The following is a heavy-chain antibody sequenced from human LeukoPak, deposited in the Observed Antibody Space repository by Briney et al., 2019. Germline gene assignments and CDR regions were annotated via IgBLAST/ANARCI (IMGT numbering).Heavy chain of an antibody. J-gene: IGHJ4*02. Sequence: PGGSLRLSCAASGFTFSSYGMEWVRQAPGKGLEWLTVIWYDGSKKYYADSVKGRFTISRDESENTLYLQMNSLRTEDTAVYYCARGLQYHEPLYFDSWGQGTLVTVSS. CDR1: GFTFSSYG. CDR2: IWYDGSKK. CDR3: ARGLQYHEPLYFDS. V-gene: IGHV3-33*01. D-gene: IGHD4-11*01.